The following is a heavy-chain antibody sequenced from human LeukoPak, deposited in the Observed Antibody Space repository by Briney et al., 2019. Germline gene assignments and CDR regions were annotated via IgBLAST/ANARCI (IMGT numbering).Heavy chain of an antibody. CDR3: ARESRYGSGSYIDY. V-gene: IGHV3-66*01. Sequence: PGGSLRLSCAASGFTVSSNYMSWVRQAPGKRLEWVSVIYSGGSTYYADSVKGRFTISRDNSKNTLYLQMNSLRAEDTAVYYCARESRYGSGSYIDYWGQGTLVTVSS. CDR2: IYSGGST. J-gene: IGHJ4*02. D-gene: IGHD3-10*01. CDR1: GFTVSSNY.